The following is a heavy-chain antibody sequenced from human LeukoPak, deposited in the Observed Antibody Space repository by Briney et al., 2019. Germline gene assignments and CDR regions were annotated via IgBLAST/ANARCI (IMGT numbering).Heavy chain of an antibody. CDR3: ARDKQQPGNWFDP. CDR2: FSPMLGIR. CDR1: GGTFSNFA. J-gene: IGHJ5*02. V-gene: IGHV1-69*10. D-gene: IGHD6-13*01. Sequence: SVKVSCKASGGTFSNFAVTWVRQAPGQGLEWMGRFSPMLGIRNYAQKFQGRVSITADKSTTTTYMELSSLRSEDTAVYYCARDKQQPGNWFDPWGQGTLVTVSS.